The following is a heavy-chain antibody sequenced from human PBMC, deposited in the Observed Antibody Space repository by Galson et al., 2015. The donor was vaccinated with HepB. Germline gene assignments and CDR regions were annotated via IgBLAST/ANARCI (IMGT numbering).Heavy chain of an antibody. CDR3: AKDPYLYSALAGTMAGFDY. CDR1: GFTFSNFA. CDR2: ISYDGSTK. J-gene: IGHJ4*02. V-gene: IGHV3-30-3*01. Sequence: SLRLSCAASGFTFSNFALHWVRQAPGKGLEWVAVISYDGSTKYYADSVKGRFSISRDTSKNTLYLQMNSLRAEDTALYYCAKDPYLYSALAGTMAGFDYWGRGTLVTVSS. D-gene: IGHD6-19*01.